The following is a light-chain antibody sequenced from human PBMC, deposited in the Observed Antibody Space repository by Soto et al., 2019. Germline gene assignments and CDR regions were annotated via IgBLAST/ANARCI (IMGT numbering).Light chain of an antibody. Sequence: DIQMTQSPSSLSASVGDRVTITCRASQDISVYLAWYQQKPGKVPKLLIYSASTLQSGVPSRFSGSGSGTDFTLTISSLQPEVVATYFCQKFNTVPITFGQGTRVEIK. V-gene: IGKV1-27*01. CDR2: SAS. CDR1: QDISVY. CDR3: QKFNTVPIT. J-gene: IGKJ5*01.